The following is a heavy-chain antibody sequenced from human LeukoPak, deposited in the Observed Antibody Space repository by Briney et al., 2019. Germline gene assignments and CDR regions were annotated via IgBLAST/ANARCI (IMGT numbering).Heavy chain of an antibody. Sequence: GGSLRLSCAASGFTFSSYGMHWVRQAPGKGLEWVAVIWYDGSNKYYADSVKGRFTISRDNSKNTLYLQMNSLRAEDTAVYYCARDRVAGDAIDYWGQGTLVTVSS. J-gene: IGHJ4*02. D-gene: IGHD6-19*01. CDR3: ARDRVAGDAIDY. CDR1: GFTFSSYG. CDR2: IWYDGSNK. V-gene: IGHV3-33*01.